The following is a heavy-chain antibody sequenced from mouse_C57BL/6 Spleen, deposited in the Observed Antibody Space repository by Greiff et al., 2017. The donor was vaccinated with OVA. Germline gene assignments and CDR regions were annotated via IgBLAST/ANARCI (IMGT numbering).Heavy chain of an antibody. V-gene: IGHV1-59*01. CDR3: ARYGSYAMGY. D-gene: IGHD2-2*01. CDR1: GYTFTSYW. CDR2: IDPSDSYT. Sequence: QVQLQQPGAELVRPGTSVKLSCKASGYTFTSYWMHWVKQRPGQGLEWIGVIDPSDSYTNYNQKFKGKATLTVDTSSSTADKQRSSLTSEDSTVYYCARYGSYAMGYWGQGTSVTVSS. J-gene: IGHJ4*01.